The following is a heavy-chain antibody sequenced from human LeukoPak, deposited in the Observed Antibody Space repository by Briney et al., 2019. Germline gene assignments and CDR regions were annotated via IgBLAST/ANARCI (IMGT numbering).Heavy chain of an antibody. Sequence: ASVKVSCKTSGYTFTKYYMHWVRQAPGQGLEWMGWMNPNSGGTNYTQKFRGRVTMTRDMSINTAYMELSRLKSDDTAVYYCATSSGYSHTWGAFDYWGQGALVTVSS. CDR2: MNPNSGGT. CDR3: ATSSGYSHTWGAFDY. V-gene: IGHV1-2*02. CDR1: GYTFTKYY. J-gene: IGHJ4*02. D-gene: IGHD5-18*01.